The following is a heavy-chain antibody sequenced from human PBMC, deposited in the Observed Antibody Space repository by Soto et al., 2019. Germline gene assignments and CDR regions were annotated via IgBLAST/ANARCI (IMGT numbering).Heavy chain of an antibody. D-gene: IGHD1-26*01. CDR3: ARVLGTYSRVGTFDY. CDR2: ISYDGSNR. J-gene: IGHJ4*01. Sequence: QVQLVESGGGVVQPGRSLRLSCAASGFTFSRYAVHWVRQAPGKGLEWVAVISYDGSNRYYADSVKGRFTISRDNSKNTLYLQMNSLRAEDTAVYYCARVLGTYSRVGTFDYWGQEPWSPSPQ. CDR1: GFTFSRYA. V-gene: IGHV3-30-3*01.